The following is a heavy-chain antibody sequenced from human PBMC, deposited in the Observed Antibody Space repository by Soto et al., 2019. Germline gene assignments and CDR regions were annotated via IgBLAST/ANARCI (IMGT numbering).Heavy chain of an antibody. CDR2: IYYSRST. Sequence: QVQMQESGPGLVKPSQTLSLTCSVSGGSISSGGYYWSWVRQHPEKGLEWIGYIYYSRSTTSNPSLKSRVIISVDTSSNRFSLDLRSVTAADTPIYYCARHSASWQWFDYWGQGTLVTVSS. CDR3: ARHSASWQWFDY. V-gene: IGHV4-31*03. J-gene: IGHJ5*01. CDR1: GGSISSGGYY. D-gene: IGHD1-26*01.